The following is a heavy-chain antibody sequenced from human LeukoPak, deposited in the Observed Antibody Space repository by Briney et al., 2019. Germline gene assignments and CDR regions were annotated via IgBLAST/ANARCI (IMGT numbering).Heavy chain of an antibody. CDR2: ITGSSNNI. D-gene: IGHD3-3*01. J-gene: IGHJ3*02. CDR3: ARDTWSGGAFDI. CDR1: GFPFSSYT. V-gene: IGHV3-21*01. Sequence: GGSLRLSCAASGFPFSSYTMNWVRQAPGKGLEWVSSITGSSNNIYYRDSVKGRFTISRDNAKNSLNLQLNTLRAEDMAVYYCARDTWSGGAFDIWGQGTMVTVSS.